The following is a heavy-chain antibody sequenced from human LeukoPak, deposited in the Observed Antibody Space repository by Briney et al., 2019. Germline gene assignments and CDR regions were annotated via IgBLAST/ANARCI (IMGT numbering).Heavy chain of an antibody. CDR2: INHEGTEK. CDR1: GFTFSNHY. CDR3: TTERRVYHYFYYCDF. D-gene: IGHD2/OR15-2a*01. Sequence: GGSLRLSCTASGFTFSNHYMSWVRQAPGKGLEWVGNINHEGTEKNYVDSVKGRFTISRDNTKSTLYLQMNSLKTEDTAVYYCTTERRVYHYFYYCDFWGQGTLVSVS. V-gene: IGHV3-7*03. J-gene: IGHJ4*02.